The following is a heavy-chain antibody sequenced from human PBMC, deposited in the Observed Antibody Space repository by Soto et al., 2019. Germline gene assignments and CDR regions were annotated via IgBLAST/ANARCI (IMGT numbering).Heavy chain of an antibody. V-gene: IGHV3-74*01. CDR3: ARDSHRTVPAAFYYYYYMDV. Sequence: ETLSLTCTVSGGSISSSNYYWGWIRQPPGKGLVWVSRINSDGSSTSYADSVKGRFTISRDNAKNTLYLQMNSLRAEDTAVYYCARDSHRTVPAAFYYYYYMDVWGKGTTVTVSS. D-gene: IGHD2-2*01. J-gene: IGHJ6*03. CDR2: INSDGSST. CDR1: GGSISSSNYY.